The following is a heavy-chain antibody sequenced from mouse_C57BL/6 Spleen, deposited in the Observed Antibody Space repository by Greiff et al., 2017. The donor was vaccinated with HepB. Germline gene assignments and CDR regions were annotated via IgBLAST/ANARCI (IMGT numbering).Heavy chain of an antibody. J-gene: IGHJ4*01. D-gene: IGHD1-1*01. CDR2: ISSGGDYI. Sequence: EVKLVESGEGLVKPGGSLKLSCAASGFTFSSYAMSWVRQTPEKRLEWVAYISSGGDYIYYADTVKGRFTISRDNARNTLYLQMSSLKSEDTAMYYLTRDENYGSSFYAMDYWGQGTSVTVSS. V-gene: IGHV5-9-1*02. CDR1: GFTFSSYA. CDR3: TRDENYGSSFYAMDY.